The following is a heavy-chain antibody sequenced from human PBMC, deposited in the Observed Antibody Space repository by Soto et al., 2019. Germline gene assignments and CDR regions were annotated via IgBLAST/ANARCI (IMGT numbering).Heavy chain of an antibody. Sequence: SDTLSLTCTGSGGSISSYYWSWIRQPPGKGLEWIGYIYYSESTNYNPSLKSRVLISVDTSKNQFSLRLSSVTAADTAVYYCARGRFPFDYWGQGTLVTVS. CDR2: IYYSEST. V-gene: IGHV4-59*07. CDR1: GGSISSYY. J-gene: IGHJ4*02. D-gene: IGHD1-26*01. CDR3: ARGRFPFDY.